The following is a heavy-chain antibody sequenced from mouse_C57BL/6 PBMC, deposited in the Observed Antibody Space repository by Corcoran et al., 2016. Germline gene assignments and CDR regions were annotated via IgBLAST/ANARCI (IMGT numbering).Heavy chain of an antibody. CDR1: GYTFTTYG. CDR2: INTYSGVP. D-gene: IGHD1-1*01. V-gene: IGHV9-3*01. J-gene: IGHJ3*01. CDR3: ARLITTVPWFAY. Sequence: QIQLVESGPELKKPGETVKISCKASGYTFTTYGMSWVKQAPGKGLKWMGWINTYSGVPTYADDFKGRFAFSLETSASTAYLQINNLKNEDTATYFCARLITTVPWFAYWGQGPLVTVSA.